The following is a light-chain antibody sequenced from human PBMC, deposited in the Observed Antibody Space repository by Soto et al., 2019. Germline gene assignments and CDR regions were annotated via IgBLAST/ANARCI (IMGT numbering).Light chain of an antibody. CDR3: QQYGSSRSIT. V-gene: IGKV3-20*01. Sequence: EIALTQSPGTLSLSPGERATLSCRDSQSVSSRYLAWYQQKPGQAPRLXXYGASTRANGIPGRFSGSGSGTDLTLTISRLEPEDFAVYYCQQYGSSRSITFGQGTRLEIK. CDR1: QSVSSRY. CDR2: GAS. J-gene: IGKJ5*01.